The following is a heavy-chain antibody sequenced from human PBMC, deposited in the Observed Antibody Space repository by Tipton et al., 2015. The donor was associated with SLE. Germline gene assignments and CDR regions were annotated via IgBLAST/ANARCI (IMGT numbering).Heavy chain of an antibody. Sequence: QSGPEVKKPGSSVKVSCKASGGTFSSYAISWVRQAPGQGLEWMGGIIPIFGTANYAQKFQGRVTITTDGSTSTAYMELSSLRSEETAVYCCARECSSSQLGFDPWGQGTLVTVSS. V-gene: IGHV1-69*05. CDR1: GGTFSSYA. D-gene: IGHD6-6*01. CDR3: ARECSSSQLGFDP. CDR2: IIPIFGTA. J-gene: IGHJ5*02.